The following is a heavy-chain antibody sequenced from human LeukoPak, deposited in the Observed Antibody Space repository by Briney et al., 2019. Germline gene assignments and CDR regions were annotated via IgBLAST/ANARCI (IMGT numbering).Heavy chain of an antibody. V-gene: IGHV3-43*01. D-gene: IGHD2-15*01. J-gene: IGHJ2*01. CDR3: ARGRGSLRLWYFDL. Sequence: GGSLRLSCAASGFTFDDYTMHWVRQAPGKGLEWVSLISWDGGSTYYADSVKGRFTISRDNAKNSLYLQMNSLRAEDTAVYYCARGRGSLRLWYFDLWGRGTLVTVSS. CDR1: GFTFDDYT. CDR2: ISWDGGST.